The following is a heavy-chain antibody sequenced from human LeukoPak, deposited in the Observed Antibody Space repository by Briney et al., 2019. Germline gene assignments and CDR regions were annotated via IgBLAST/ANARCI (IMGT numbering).Heavy chain of an antibody. CDR1: GGTFSSYA. J-gene: IGHJ5*02. V-gene: IGHV1-69*04. D-gene: IGHD3-10*01. CDR2: IIPILGIA. CDR3: ARAYYGSGSYYFAAWFDP. Sequence: SVKVSCKASGGTFSSYAIIWVRQAPGQGLEWMGRIIPILGIANYAQKFQGRVTITADKSTSTAYMELSSLRSEDTAVYYCARAYYGSGSYYFAAWFDPWGQGTLVTVSS.